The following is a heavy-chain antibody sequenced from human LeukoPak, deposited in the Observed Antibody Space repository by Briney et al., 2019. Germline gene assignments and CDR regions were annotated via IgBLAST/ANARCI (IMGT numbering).Heavy chain of an antibody. Sequence: SETLSLTCTVSGGSISSYYWSWIRQPPGKGLEWIGYIYYSGSTNYNPSLKSRVTISVDTSKNQFSLKLSSVTAADTAVYYCARATDGSGSYDYWGQGTLVTVSS. CDR1: GGSISSYY. CDR2: IYYSGST. V-gene: IGHV4-59*01. CDR3: ARATDGSGSYDY. J-gene: IGHJ4*02. D-gene: IGHD3-10*01.